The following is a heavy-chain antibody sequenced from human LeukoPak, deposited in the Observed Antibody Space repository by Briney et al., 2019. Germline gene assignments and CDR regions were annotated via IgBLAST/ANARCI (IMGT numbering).Heavy chain of an antibody. V-gene: IGHV3-30*18. CDR2: MSYDGTNK. CDR3: AKAFTETRELLGS. Sequence: PGRSLRLSCAASGFTVTSYDMHWVRQAPGKGLEWVAVMSYDGTNKYYADSVKGRFTISRDNSKNTMYLQMDSLRGEDAAVYHCAKAFTETRELLGSWGQGTLVTVSS. D-gene: IGHD1-26*01. CDR1: GFTVTSYD. J-gene: IGHJ4*02.